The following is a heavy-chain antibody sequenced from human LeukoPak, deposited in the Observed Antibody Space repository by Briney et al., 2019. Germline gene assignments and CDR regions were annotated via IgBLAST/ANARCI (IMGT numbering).Heavy chain of an antibody. D-gene: IGHD3-10*01. J-gene: IGHJ4*02. V-gene: IGHV4-39*07. Sequence: SETLSLTCTVSGGSISSGGYYWSWIRQPPGKGLEWIGEINHSGSTNYNPSLKSRVTISVDTSKNQFSLKLSSVTAADTAVYYCARGRSRGWFGDFDFDYWGQGTLVTVSS. CDR1: GGSISSGGYY. CDR3: ARGRSRGWFGDFDFDY. CDR2: INHSGST.